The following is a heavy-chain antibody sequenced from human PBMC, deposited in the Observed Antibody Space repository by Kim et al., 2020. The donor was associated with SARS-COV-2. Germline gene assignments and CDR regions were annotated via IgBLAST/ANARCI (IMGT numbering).Heavy chain of an antibody. V-gene: IGHV4-34*01. CDR3: ARGVGLRYFDWLHAFDI. D-gene: IGHD3-9*01. J-gene: IGHJ3*02. Sequence: LKRRVTISVNTSKNQFSLKLSSVTAADTAVYYCARGVGLRYFDWLHAFDIWGQGTMVTVSS.